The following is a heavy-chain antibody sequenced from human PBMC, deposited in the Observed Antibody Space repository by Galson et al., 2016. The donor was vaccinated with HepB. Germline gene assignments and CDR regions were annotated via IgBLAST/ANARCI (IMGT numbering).Heavy chain of an antibody. Sequence: ETLSLTCNVSGDSITSSGYFWGWIRQPPGKGLEWIGAISYRGTTYDYPSLKSRLTVSVDTSKNQFSLKLSSVTAADTAVYYCARSVNEAFDIWDQGTMVTVSS. D-gene: IGHD1-1*01. CDR3: ARSVNEAFDI. V-gene: IGHV4-39*01. CDR1: GDSITSSGYF. CDR2: ISYRGTT. J-gene: IGHJ3*02.